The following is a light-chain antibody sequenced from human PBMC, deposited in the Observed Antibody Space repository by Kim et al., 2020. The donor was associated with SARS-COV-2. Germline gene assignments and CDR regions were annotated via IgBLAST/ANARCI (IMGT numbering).Light chain of an antibody. CDR3: QQYDNLPIT. J-gene: IGKJ5*01. Sequence: DIQMTQSPSSLSASVGDRVTITCQASQDISNYLNWYQQKPGRDPKLLIYDASNLETGVPSRFSGSGSGTDFTFTISSLQTEDIATYYCQQYDNLPITFGRGTRLEIK. CDR2: DAS. CDR1: QDISNY. V-gene: IGKV1-33*01.